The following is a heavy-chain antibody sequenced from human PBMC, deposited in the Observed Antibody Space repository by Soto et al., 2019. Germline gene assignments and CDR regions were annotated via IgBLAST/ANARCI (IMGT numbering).Heavy chain of an antibody. J-gene: IGHJ4*02. CDR1: GFTFSSYA. V-gene: IGHV3-23*01. CDR2: ISGSGGST. Sequence: GGSLRLSCAASGFTFSSYAMSWVRQAPGKGLEWVSAISGSGGSTYYADSVKGRFTSSRDNSKNTLYLQMNSLRAEDTAVYYCAKVSADYDFWSGYYKRSYFDYWGQGTLVTVSS. CDR3: AKVSADYDFWSGYYKRSYFDY. D-gene: IGHD3-3*01.